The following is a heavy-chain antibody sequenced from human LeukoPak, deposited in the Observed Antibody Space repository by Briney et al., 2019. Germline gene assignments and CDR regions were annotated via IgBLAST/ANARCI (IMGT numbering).Heavy chain of an antibody. CDR2: ISRTSSYI. CDR3: VTRASVNGKSRF. V-gene: IGHV3-21*01. CDR1: GLPFSTYS. D-gene: IGHD1-20*01. Sequence: NPRGSLRLSCAASGLPFSTYSMNWVRQAPGEGLEWVSTISRTSSYIYEADSVKGRFTISRDNANNALYLQMNNVRDDDTGVYYCVTRASVNGKSRFWGQGTLVTVSS. J-gene: IGHJ4*02.